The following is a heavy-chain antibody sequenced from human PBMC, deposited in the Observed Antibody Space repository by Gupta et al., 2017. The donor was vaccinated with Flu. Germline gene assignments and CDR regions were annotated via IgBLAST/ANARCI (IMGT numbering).Heavy chain of an antibody. J-gene: IGHJ4*02. D-gene: IGHD6-13*01. Sequence: EAQLLESGGGLVQPGGSLRLSCAASGFTFSSYAMSWVRQVPGKGLEWVSAISGSGGSTYYADSVKSRFTISRDNSKNTLYLQMNSLRAEDTAVYYCAKQQLVLIDHFDYWGQGTLVTVSA. CDR1: GFTFSSYA. CDR3: AKQQLVLIDHFDY. CDR2: ISGSGGST. V-gene: IGHV3-23*01.